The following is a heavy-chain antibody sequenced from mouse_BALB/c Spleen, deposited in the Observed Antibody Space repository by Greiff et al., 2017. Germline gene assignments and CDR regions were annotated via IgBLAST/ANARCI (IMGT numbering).Heavy chain of an antibody. J-gene: IGHJ3*01. CDR2: IDPANGNT. CDR1: GFNIKDTY. CDR3: GREGVYYDYDGFAY. V-gene: IGHV14-3*02. D-gene: IGHD2-4*01. Sequence: VQLQQSGAELVKPGASVKLSCTASGFNIKDTYMHWVKQRPEQGLEWIGRIDPANGNTKYDPKFQGKATITADSSSNTAYLQLCSLTSEDTSVFYCGREGVYYDYDGFAYWGAGTLVTVSA.